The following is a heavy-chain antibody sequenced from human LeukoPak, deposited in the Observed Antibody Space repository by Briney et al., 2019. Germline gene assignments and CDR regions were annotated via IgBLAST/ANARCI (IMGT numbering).Heavy chain of an antibody. D-gene: IGHD1-1*01. CDR1: GGTFSSYA. CDR2: IIPIFGTA. CDR3: ARVGWNGYPEARTYYFDY. Sequence: SVKVSCKASGGTFSSYAISWVRQAPGQGLEWMGGIIPIFGTANYAQKFQGRVTITADKSTSTAYMELSSLRSEDTAVYYCARVGWNGYPEARTYYFDYWGQGALVTVSS. J-gene: IGHJ4*02. V-gene: IGHV1-69*06.